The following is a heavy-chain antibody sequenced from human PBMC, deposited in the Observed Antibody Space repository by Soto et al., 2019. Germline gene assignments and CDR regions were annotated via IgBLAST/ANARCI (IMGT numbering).Heavy chain of an antibody. Sequence: WGSLRLSCAASGFAFSNAWMIFCRHSPWKGLEWVGRIKSKTDGGTTDYAAPVKGRFTISRDDSKNTLYLQMNSLKTEDTAVYYCTTLHTFDYWGQGTLVTVSS. CDR2: IKSKTDGGTT. D-gene: IGHD1-26*01. J-gene: IGHJ4*02. CDR3: TTLHTFDY. CDR1: GFAFSNAW. V-gene: IGHV3-15*01.